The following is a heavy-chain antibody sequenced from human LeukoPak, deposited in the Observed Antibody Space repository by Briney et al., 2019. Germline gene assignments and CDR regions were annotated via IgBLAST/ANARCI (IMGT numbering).Heavy chain of an antibody. J-gene: IGHJ3*02. Sequence: GGSLRLSCAASGFTFSDYYMSWIRQAPGKGLEWVSYISSSGSTIYYADSVKGRFTISRDNAKNSLYLQMNSLRAEDTAVYYCAREMMYYDILTGYYPENAFDIWGQGTMATVSS. D-gene: IGHD3-9*01. CDR3: AREMMYYDILTGYYPENAFDI. V-gene: IGHV3-11*04. CDR2: ISSSGSTI. CDR1: GFTFSDYY.